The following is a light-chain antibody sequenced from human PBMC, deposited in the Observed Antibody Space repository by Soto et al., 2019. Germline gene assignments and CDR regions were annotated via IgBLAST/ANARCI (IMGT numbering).Light chain of an antibody. CDR3: HQYGSSPWT. CDR2: AAS. Sequence: EIVLTQSPGTLSLSPGERATLSCRASQSVSGSYLAWYRQKPGQAPRLLIYAASRRATGTPDRFSGSGSGTDFTLTISRLEPVDFAVYYCHQYGSSPWTFGQGTKVEIK. CDR1: QSVSGSY. V-gene: IGKV3-20*01. J-gene: IGKJ1*01.